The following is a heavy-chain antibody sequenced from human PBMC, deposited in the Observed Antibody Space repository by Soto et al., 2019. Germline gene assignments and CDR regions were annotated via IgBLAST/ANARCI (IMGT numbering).Heavy chain of an antibody. CDR1: GGTFNTYT. V-gene: IGHV1-69*02. CDR2: IIPMLTVT. Sequence: QVHLTQSGAEVKKPGSSVKVSCKAAGGTFNTYTLFWVRQAPGHGLEWMGRIIPMLTVTNSAQKFQARLTLPADKYPGTAVMELTRLRSDDTALYYGSIGSWSAETFDVWGQGTMVTVSS. CDR3: SIGSWSAETFDV. D-gene: IGHD2-2*01. J-gene: IGHJ3*01.